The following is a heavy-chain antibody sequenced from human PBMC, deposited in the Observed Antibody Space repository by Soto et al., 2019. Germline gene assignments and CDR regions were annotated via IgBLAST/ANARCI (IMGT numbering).Heavy chain of an antibody. CDR2: INSGVDA. D-gene: IGHD3-10*01. CDR1: GFSFNSHA. V-gene: IGHV3-23*01. Sequence: PGRSLRLSCAASGFSFNSHAMTWVRQAPGRGLEWVAAINSGVDAFYADSVKGRFTISRDNSKDTLYLQMNSLGVEDTALYYCAKVLSLRTSGKYYKPFFHGMDVWGLGTTVTVSS. CDR3: AKVLSLRTSGKYYKPFFHGMDV. J-gene: IGHJ6*02.